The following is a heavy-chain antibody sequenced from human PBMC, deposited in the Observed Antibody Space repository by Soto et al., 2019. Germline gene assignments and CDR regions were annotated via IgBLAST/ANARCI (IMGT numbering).Heavy chain of an antibody. CDR3: ARGDYYDSSGPFSDAFDI. Sequence: EMQLVESGGGLVQPGGSLRLSCAAPGFTFSRYWMSWVRQVPGKGLEWVANIKQDGSEKWYVDSVKGRFTISRDNAKNSLYLQMNSLRAEDTAVYYCARGDYYDSSGPFSDAFDIWGQGTMVTVSS. V-gene: IGHV3-7*04. CDR2: IKQDGSEK. D-gene: IGHD3-22*01. J-gene: IGHJ3*02. CDR1: GFTFSRYW.